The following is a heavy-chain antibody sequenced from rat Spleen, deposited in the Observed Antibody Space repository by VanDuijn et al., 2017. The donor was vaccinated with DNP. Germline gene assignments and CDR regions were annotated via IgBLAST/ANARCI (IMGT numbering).Heavy chain of an antibody. Sequence: EVQLVESGGGLVQPGRSLKLSCAASGFTFSDYYMAWVRQAPTKGLEWVAYINYDGGSNYNGDSVKGRFTISRDNSKNTLYLQLNSLRSEDTATYYCAIYYYSGDNWFGYWGQGTLVTVSS. V-gene: IGHV5-20*01. CDR3: AIYYYSGDNWFGY. D-gene: IGHD1-1*01. J-gene: IGHJ3*01. CDR2: INYDGGSN. CDR1: GFTFSDYY.